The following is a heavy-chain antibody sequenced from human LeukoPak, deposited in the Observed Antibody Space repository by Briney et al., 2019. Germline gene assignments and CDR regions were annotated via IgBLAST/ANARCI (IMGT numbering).Heavy chain of an antibody. J-gene: IGHJ4*02. CDR2: IYYSGST. Sequence: SQTLSLTCTVSGGSISSGGYYWSWIRQHPGKGLEWIGYIYYSGSTYYNPSLKSRATISVDTSKNQFSLKLSSVTAADTAVYYCARDGGTLYDSSGYYDYWGQGTLVTVSS. D-gene: IGHD3-22*01. V-gene: IGHV4-31*03. CDR3: ARDGGTLYDSSGYYDY. CDR1: GGSISSGGYY.